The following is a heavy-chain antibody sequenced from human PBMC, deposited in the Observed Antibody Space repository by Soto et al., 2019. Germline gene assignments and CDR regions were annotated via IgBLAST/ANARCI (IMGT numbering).Heavy chain of an antibody. CDR1: GFTFSSYG. Sequence: QVQLVESGGGVVQPGRSLRLSCAASGFTFSSYGMHWVRQAPGKGLEWVAVRSYDGSNKYYADSVKGRFTISRDNSKNTLYLQMNSLRAEDTAVYYCAKARPPWELLEYYFDYWGQGTLVTVSS. J-gene: IGHJ4*02. D-gene: IGHD1-26*01. CDR3: AKARPPWELLEYYFDY. V-gene: IGHV3-30*18. CDR2: RSYDGSNK.